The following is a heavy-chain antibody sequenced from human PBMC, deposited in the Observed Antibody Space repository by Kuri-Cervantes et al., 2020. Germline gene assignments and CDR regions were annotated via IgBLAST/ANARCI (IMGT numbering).Heavy chain of an antibody. CDR3: ARFGSN. CDR2: ISYDGSNK. D-gene: IGHD3-10*01. Sequence: GESLKISCAASGFTFSSYAMHWVRQAPGKGLEWVAVISYDGSNKYYADSVKGRFTISRDNAKNSLYLQMSSLRDEDTAVYYCARFGSNWGQGTLVTVSS. V-gene: IGHV3-30*07. CDR1: GFTFSSYA. J-gene: IGHJ4*02.